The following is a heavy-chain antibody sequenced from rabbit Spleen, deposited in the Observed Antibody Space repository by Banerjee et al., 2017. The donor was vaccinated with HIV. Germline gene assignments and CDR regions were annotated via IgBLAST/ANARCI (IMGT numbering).Heavy chain of an antibody. CDR3: ARDLVAVVGWNFNL. CDR1: GFSFSNKAV. V-gene: IGHV1S45*01. Sequence: QEQLVEYGGDLVQPEGSLTLTCKASGFSFSNKAVMCWVRQAPGKGLEWIACINIVTGKSVYARWAKGRFTMSRTSSTTVTLQMTSLTAADTATYFCARDLVAVVGWNFNLWGPGTLVTVS. CDR2: INIVTGKS. J-gene: IGHJ4*01. D-gene: IGHD5-1*01.